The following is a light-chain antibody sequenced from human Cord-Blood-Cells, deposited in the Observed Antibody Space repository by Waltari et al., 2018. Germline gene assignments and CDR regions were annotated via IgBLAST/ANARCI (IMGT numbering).Light chain of an antibody. CDR1: QSISSW. Sequence: DIQMTQSPSTLSVSVGDRVTITCRASQSISSWLAWYQQKPGKAPKLLIYKASSLESGVPSRFVCSSAGTEFTLTISSLQPDDFATYYCQQYNRYTFGQGTKLEIK. J-gene: IGKJ2*01. CDR2: KAS. CDR3: QQYNRYT. V-gene: IGKV1-5*03.